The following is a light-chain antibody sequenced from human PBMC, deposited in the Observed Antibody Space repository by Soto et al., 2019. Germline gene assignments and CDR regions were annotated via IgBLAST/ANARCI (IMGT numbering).Light chain of an antibody. CDR1: ESFSGY. Sequence: EIVLTQSPATLSLSPGERATLSCRASESFSGYLVWHQQKPGQAPRLLIYDTSIRAAGIPARFSGGGSGTDFTLTISSLEPEDFAVYYCQCTMWPRTFGQGTRLEIK. CDR3: QCTMWPRT. V-gene: IGKV3-11*01. CDR2: DTS. J-gene: IGKJ5*01.